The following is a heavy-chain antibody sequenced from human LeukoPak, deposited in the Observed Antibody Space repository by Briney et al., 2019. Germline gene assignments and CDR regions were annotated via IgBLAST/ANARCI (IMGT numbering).Heavy chain of an antibody. J-gene: IGHJ4*02. Sequence: GGSLRLSCAASGFTFSSYEMNWVRQAPGKGLEWVSYISSGSTIYYADSVKGRFTISRDNAKNSLYLQMNSLRAEDTAVYYCARSAVVPAAHFDYWGQGTLVTVSS. CDR1: GFTFSSYE. V-gene: IGHV3-48*03. CDR2: ISSGSTI. CDR3: ARSAVVPAAHFDY. D-gene: IGHD2-2*01.